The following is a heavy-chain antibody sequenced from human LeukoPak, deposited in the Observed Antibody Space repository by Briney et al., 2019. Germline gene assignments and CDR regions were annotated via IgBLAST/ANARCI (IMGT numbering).Heavy chain of an antibody. D-gene: IGHD1-26*01. Sequence: PGGSLRLSCAASGFTFSSYWMSWVRQAPGKGLEWVSSISSSSSYIYYADSVKGRFTISRDNAKNSLYLQMNSLRAEDTAVYYCARDRVRGSYFFDYWGQGTLVTVSS. CDR1: GFTFSSYW. CDR3: ARDRVRGSYFFDY. J-gene: IGHJ4*02. CDR2: ISSSSSYI. V-gene: IGHV3-21*01.